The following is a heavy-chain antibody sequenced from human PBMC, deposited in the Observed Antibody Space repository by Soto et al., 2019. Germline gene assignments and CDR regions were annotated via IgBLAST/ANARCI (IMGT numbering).Heavy chain of an antibody. V-gene: IGHV3-48*01. D-gene: IGHD6-13*01. CDR1: GFTFSSYS. CDR2: ISSSSSTI. CDR3: AKLSSSWAPLLYYYGMDV. Sequence: GSLRLSCAASGFTFSSYSMNWVRQAPGKGLEWVSYISSSSSTIYYADSVKGRFTISRDNAKNSLYLQMNSLRAEDTAVYYCAKLSSSWAPLLYYYGMDVWGQGTTVTVSS. J-gene: IGHJ6*02.